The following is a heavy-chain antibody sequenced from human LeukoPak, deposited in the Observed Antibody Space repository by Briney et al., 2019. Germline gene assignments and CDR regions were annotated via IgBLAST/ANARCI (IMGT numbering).Heavy chain of an antibody. CDR1: TFALRNYW. Sequence: HPGGSLRLSCTGSTFALRNYWIHWVRQVPGKGLEWISRITSEGISSSYADSVKGRFTISRDNAKKTVYLQMNSLRAEDTAVYYCAKEIPLVGATGDYWGQGTLVTVSS. J-gene: IGHJ4*02. CDR3: AKEIPLVGATGDY. CDR2: ITSEGISS. V-gene: IGHV3-74*03. D-gene: IGHD1-26*01.